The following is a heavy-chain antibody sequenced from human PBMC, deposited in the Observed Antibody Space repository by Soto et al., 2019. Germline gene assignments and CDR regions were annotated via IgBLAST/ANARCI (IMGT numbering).Heavy chain of an antibody. CDR3: ARDRLVVVAATPFSYGMDV. D-gene: IGHD2-15*01. CDR2: INWNGGRT. J-gene: IGHJ6*02. Sequence: EVQLVEAGGGVVRPGGYLRLYCAASGFTFDDYGMSWVRQATGKGLEWDSGINWNGGRTGYADSVKGRFTISRDNANNSLSLQMNSLRAQDTALYYCARDRLVVVAATPFSYGMDVWGQGTTVTVSS. V-gene: IGHV3-20*04. CDR1: GFTFDDYG.